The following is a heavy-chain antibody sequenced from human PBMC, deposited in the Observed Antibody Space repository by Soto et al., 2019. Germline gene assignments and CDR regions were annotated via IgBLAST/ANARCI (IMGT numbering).Heavy chain of an antibody. J-gene: IGHJ4*02. CDR2: INHSGST. D-gene: IGHD3-10*01. V-gene: IGHV4-39*07. CDR3: ARVGPLMALWFGERAPYYFDY. Sequence: SETLSLTCTVCGGSISSSSYYWGWIRQPPGKGLEWIGEINHSGSTNYNPSLKSRVTISVDTSKNQFSLKLSSVTAADTAVYYCARVGPLMALWFGERAPYYFDYWGQGTLVTVSS. CDR1: GGSISSSSYY.